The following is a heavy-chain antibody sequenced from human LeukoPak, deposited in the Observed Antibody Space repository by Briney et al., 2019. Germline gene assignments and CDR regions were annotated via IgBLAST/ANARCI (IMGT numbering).Heavy chain of an antibody. CDR3: ATGDLGATSPPHSD. CDR1: GFTFSSYA. D-gene: IGHD1-26*01. V-gene: IGHV3-30-3*01. Sequence: GGSLRLSCAGSGFTFSSYAMHWVRQAPGKGLEWVAVISYDGSNKYYADSVKGRFTISRDNSKNTLYLQMNSLRAEDTAVYYCATGDLGATSPPHSDWGQGTLVTVSS. CDR2: ISYDGSNK. J-gene: IGHJ4*02.